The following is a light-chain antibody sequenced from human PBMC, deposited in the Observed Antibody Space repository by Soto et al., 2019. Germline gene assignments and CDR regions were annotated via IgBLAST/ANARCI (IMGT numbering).Light chain of an antibody. CDR1: SSDVGGSNY. CDR3: ISFTGTTTVV. V-gene: IGLV2-14*01. Sequence: QSVLTQPASVSGSPGQSITISCTGTSSDVGGSNYVSWYQQYPGRAPKLMIYDVSNRPSGVSNRFSGSKSGNTASLTISGLQAEDEADYYCISFTGTTTVVFGGGTKLTVL. J-gene: IGLJ2*01. CDR2: DVS.